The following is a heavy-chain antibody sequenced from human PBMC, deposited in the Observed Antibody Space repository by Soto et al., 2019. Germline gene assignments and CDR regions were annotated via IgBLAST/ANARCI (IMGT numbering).Heavy chain of an antibody. CDR1: GGTFSSYA. Sequence: QVQLVQSGAEVKKPGSSVKVSCKASGGTFSSYAISWVRQAPEQGLEWMGGIIPIFGTANYAQKFQGRVTITADESTSTAYMGLSSLRSEDTAVYYGARVPVGGWFDPWGQGTLVTVSS. CDR2: IIPIFGTA. V-gene: IGHV1-69*12. CDR3: ARVPVGGWFDP. D-gene: IGHD3-16*01. J-gene: IGHJ5*02.